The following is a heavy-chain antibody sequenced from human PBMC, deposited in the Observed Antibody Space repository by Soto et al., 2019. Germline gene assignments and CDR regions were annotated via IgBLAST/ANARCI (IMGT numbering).Heavy chain of an antibody. D-gene: IGHD1-7*01. Sequence: ASVKVSCKASGCTFTNNFIHWLRHAPGQTLEWMGSIHTAKGNTKYSQTFEARVTLTRDTAASTAYMELNSLRSDDTAVYYCARDPIWTYTWNYARLNYLDPWGQGTLVTVSS. CDR3: ARDPIWTYTWNYARLNYLDP. V-gene: IGHV1-3*04. J-gene: IGHJ5*02. CDR1: GCTFTNNF. CDR2: IHTAKGNT.